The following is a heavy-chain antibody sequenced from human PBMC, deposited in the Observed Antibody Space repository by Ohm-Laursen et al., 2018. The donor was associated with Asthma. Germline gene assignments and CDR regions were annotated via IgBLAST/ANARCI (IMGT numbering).Heavy chain of an antibody. CDR3: ARDGYYYDSSGYYGGYFDY. Sequence: SSLRLSCAASGFTFSSYGMHWVRQAPGKGLEWVAVISYDGSNKYYADSVKGRFTISRDNSKNTLYLQMNSLRAEDTAVYYCARDGYYYDSSGYYGGYFDYWGQGTLVTVSS. V-gene: IGHV3-30*03. D-gene: IGHD3-22*01. CDR2: ISYDGSNK. J-gene: IGHJ4*02. CDR1: GFTFSSYG.